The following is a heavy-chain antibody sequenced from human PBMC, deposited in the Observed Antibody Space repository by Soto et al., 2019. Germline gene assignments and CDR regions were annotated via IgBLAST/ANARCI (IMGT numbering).Heavy chain of an antibody. J-gene: IGHJ6*02. CDR3: ARDISGYNPTHYYYGMDV. D-gene: IGHD3-22*01. V-gene: IGHV4-31*03. CDR1: GGSISSGGYY. Sequence: QVQLQESGPGLVKPSQTLSLTCTVSGGSISSGGYYWSWIRQHPGKGLEWIGYIYYSGSTYYNPALKSRVTISVDTSKNQFSLKLSSVTAADTAVYYCARDISGYNPTHYYYGMDVWGQGTTVTVSS. CDR2: IYYSGST.